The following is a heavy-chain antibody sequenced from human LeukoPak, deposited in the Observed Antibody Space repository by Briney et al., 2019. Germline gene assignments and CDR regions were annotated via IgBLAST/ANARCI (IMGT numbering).Heavy chain of an antibody. J-gene: IGHJ4*02. CDR1: GGSISSYY. CDR2: IYYSGST. D-gene: IGHD1-26*01. V-gene: IGHV4-59*01. Sequence: SETLSLTCTVSGGSISSYYWSWIRQPPGKGLEWIGYIYYSGSTNYNPSLKSRVTISVDTSKNQFSLKLSSVTAADTAVYYCARGDKTPSRGSYLGPQYTLDYWGQGTLVTVSS. CDR3: ARGDKTPSRGSYLGPQYTLDY.